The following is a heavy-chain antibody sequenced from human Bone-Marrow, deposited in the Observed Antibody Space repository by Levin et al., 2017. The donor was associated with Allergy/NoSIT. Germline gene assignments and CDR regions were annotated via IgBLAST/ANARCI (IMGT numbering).Heavy chain of an antibody. Sequence: SQTLSLTCTVSGGSIRNYYWSWIRQPPGKGLEWIGFVYDSGSTNYNPSLQSRVTISVHPSKNQFSLKLTSVTAADTAVYSCARALSSQTVVFDIWGQGTMVTVSS. CDR3: ARALSSQTVVFDI. CDR2: VYDSGST. V-gene: IGHV4-59*01. D-gene: IGHD6-6*01. J-gene: IGHJ3*02. CDR1: GGSIRNYY.